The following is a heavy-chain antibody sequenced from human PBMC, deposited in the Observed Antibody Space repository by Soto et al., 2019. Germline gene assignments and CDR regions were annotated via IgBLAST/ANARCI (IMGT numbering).Heavy chain of an antibody. CDR1: GGSISSGGYY. D-gene: IGHD3-16*01. CDR3: ARELYDYIWGSSYYFDY. J-gene: IGHJ4*02. CDR2: IYYSGST. V-gene: IGHV4-31*03. Sequence: QVQLQESGPGLVKPSQTLSLTCTVSGGSISSGGYYWSWIRQHPGKGLEGIGYIYYSGSTYYNPSLKSRLTISVDTSKNQFSLKLSSVTAADTAVYYCARELYDYIWGSSYYFDYWGQGTLVTVSS.